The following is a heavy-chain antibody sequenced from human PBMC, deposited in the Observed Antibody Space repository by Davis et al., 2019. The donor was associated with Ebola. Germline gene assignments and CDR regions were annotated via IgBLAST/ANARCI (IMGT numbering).Heavy chain of an antibody. CDR1: GYSFTSYW. J-gene: IGHJ4*02. Sequence: GESLKISCEGSGYSFTSYWISWVRQMPGKGLEWMGRIDPSDSYTNYSPSFQGHVTISADKSINTAYLQWGSLKASDTAMYYCARLPDRSGYQYYFDYWGQGTLVTV. CDR2: IDPSDSYT. V-gene: IGHV5-10-1*01. D-gene: IGHD3-22*01. CDR3: ARLPDRSGYQYYFDY.